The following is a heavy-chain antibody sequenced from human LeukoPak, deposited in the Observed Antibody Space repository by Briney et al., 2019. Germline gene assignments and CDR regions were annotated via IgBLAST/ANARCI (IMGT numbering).Heavy chain of an antibody. CDR2: INHSGST. J-gene: IGHJ4*02. Sequence: PSETLSLTCAVYGGSFSDYYWSWIRQPPGKGLEWIGEINHSGSTNYNPSLKSRVTILVDTSKNQFSLKLSSVTAADTAVYYCARGLTSMLPGGYWGQGTLVTVSS. CDR1: GGSFSDYY. V-gene: IGHV4-34*01. D-gene: IGHD2/OR15-2a*01. CDR3: ARGLTSMLPGGY.